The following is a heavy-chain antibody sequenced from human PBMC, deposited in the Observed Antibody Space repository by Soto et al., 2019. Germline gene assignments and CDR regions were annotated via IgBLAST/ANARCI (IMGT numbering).Heavy chain of an antibody. V-gene: IGHV1-69*01. Sequence: QVQLVQSGAEVKKPGSSVKVSCKASGGTFGSYAISWVRQAPGQGLEWMGGIIPIPGTANYAQKFQGRVTIAADESTSTAYMELSSLRYEDTAVSYCARSQGSSTSLEIYYYYYYGMDVWGQGTTVTVSS. CDR1: GGTFGSYA. CDR3: ARSQGSSTSLEIYYYYYYGMDV. J-gene: IGHJ6*02. CDR2: IIPIPGTA. D-gene: IGHD2-2*01.